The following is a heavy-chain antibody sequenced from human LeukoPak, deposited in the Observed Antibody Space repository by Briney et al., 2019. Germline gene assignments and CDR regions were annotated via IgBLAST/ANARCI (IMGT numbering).Heavy chain of an antibody. V-gene: IGHV1-2*02. CDR2: INSNRGGT. Sequence: APVKVSFKASGYTFTNYYIHWVRQAPGQGLEWMGWINSNRGGTNYAQKFQGRVTMTRDTSISTAYMELRSVRSDDTAVYYCARDHGDDAFDIWGPGTMVTVSS. D-gene: IGHD3-3*01. J-gene: IGHJ3*02. CDR3: ARDHGDDAFDI. CDR1: GYTFTNYY.